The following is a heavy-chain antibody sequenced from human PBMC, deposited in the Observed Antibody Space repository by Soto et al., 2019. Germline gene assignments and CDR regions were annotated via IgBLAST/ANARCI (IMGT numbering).Heavy chain of an antibody. J-gene: IGHJ6*02. V-gene: IGHV1-18*01. Sequence: ASVKVSCKASGYTFTTHDISWVRQAPGQGLEWMGRISTYNGNTNYPQSLQGRLTMTTDTSTTTAYMELRNLRSDDTAVYYCARDPYHVLMVNAPNLYGMDVWG. CDR2: ISTYNGNT. CDR3: ARDPYHVLMVNAPNLYGMDV. D-gene: IGHD2-8*01. CDR1: GYTFTTHD.